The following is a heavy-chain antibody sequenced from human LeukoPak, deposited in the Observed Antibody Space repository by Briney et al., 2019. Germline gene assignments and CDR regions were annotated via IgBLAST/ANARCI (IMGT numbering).Heavy chain of an antibody. CDR2: MRTKAYHGETT. V-gene: IGHV3-49*03. D-gene: IGHD1-14*01. CDR3: TRDRQIQTGFDY. J-gene: IGHJ4*02. CDR1: GFTFGDYA. Sequence: GGSLRLSCTASGFTFGDYAVVWFRRAPGKGLEWLGFMRTKAYHGETTDYATSVKGRFTISRDDFKNIAYLQMNSLKTEDTAVYYCTRDRQIQTGFDYWGQGTLVTVSS.